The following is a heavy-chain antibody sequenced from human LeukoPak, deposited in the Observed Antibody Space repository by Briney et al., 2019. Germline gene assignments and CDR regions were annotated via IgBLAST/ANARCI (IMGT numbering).Heavy chain of an antibody. CDR1: GDSVSSNSAA. CDR3: ARGYDSSGYYWGNYYYGMDV. CDR2: TYYRSKWYN. Sequence: SQTLSLTCAISGDSVSSNSAAWNWIRQSPSTGLDWLGRTYYRSKWYNDYAVSVKSRITINPDTSKNQFSLQLNSVTPEDTAVYYCARGYDSSGYYWGNYYYGMDVWRQGTTVSVSS. D-gene: IGHD3-22*01. V-gene: IGHV6-1*01. J-gene: IGHJ6*02.